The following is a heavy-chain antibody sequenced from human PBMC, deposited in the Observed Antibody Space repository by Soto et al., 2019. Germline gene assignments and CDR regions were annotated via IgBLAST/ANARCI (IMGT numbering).Heavy chain of an antibody. CDR3: ARGQVVAAQH. D-gene: IGHD2-15*01. CDR1: GGSISSGGYS. V-gene: IGHV4-30-2*01. CDR2: IYHSGST. J-gene: IGHJ4*02. Sequence: QLQLQESGSGLVKPSQTLSLTCAVSGGSISSGGYSWSWIRQPPGKGLEWIGYIYHSGSTYYNPSLKSGVARAVDRSKNQFSLKLSSVTAADRAVYYCARGQVVAAQHWGQGTLVTVSS.